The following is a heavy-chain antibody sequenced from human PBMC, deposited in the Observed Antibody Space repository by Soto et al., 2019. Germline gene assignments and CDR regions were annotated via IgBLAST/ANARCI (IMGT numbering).Heavy chain of an antibody. V-gene: IGHV4-31*03. J-gene: IGHJ4*02. D-gene: IGHD5-18*01. CDR1: GGSISSEGYY. CDR3: ARGRGYSYGPYYFDY. CDR2: IYYSGST. Sequence: SETLSLTCTVSGGSISSEGYYWSWFRQPPGKGLEWIGDIYYSGSTYYHPSLKSRLTMSGDTSKSQFSLKLSSVTAADTAVYYCARGRGYSYGPYYFDYWGQGTLVTVSS.